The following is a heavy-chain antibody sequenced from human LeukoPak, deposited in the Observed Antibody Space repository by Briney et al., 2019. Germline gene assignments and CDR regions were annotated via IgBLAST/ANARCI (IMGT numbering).Heavy chain of an antibody. J-gene: IGHJ3*02. CDR3: AKDQSTMIVVVPSDALDI. V-gene: IGHV3-23*01. CDR1: GFTFSSYA. Sequence: PGGSLRLSCAASGFTFSSYAMSWVRQAPGKGLEWVSAISGSGGSTYYADSVKGRFTISRDNSKNTLYLQMNSLRAEDTAVYYCAKDQSTMIVVVPSDALDIWGQGTTVTVSS. D-gene: IGHD3-22*01. CDR2: ISGSGGST.